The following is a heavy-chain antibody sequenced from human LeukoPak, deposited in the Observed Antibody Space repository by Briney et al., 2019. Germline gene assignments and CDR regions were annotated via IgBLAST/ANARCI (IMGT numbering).Heavy chain of an antibody. CDR1: GGSFSGYY. CDR3: ATSRDYYGSGSYFADAFDI. Sequence: PSETLSLTCAVYGGSFSGYYWSWIRQPPGKGLEWIGEINHSGSTNYNPSLKSRVTISVDTSKNQFSLKLSSVTAADTAVYYCATSRDYYGSGSYFADAFDIWGQGTMVTVPS. J-gene: IGHJ3*02. CDR2: INHSGST. V-gene: IGHV4-34*01. D-gene: IGHD3-10*01.